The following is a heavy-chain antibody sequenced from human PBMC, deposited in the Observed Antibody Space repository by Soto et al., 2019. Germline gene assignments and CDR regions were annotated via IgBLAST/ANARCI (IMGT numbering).Heavy chain of an antibody. D-gene: IGHD1-1*01. CDR3: ARLRIATTNYTWFDP. CDR1: GAALNSGNYY. J-gene: IGHJ5*02. V-gene: IGHV4-31*03. Sequence: PSETLSLTCRVSGAALNSGNYYWGWIRQVPGKGLEWIGHIYVTGAVDYNPSLRDRITISQDTSERQFSLNLRLVTAADTAVYYCARLRIATTNYTWFDPWRQGSLVT. CDR2: IYVTGAV.